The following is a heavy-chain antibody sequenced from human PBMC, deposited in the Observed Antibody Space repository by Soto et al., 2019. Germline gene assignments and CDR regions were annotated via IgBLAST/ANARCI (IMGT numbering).Heavy chain of an antibody. CDR1: GGSFSGYY. Sequence: SETLSLTCAVYGGSFSGYYWSWIRQPPGKGLEWIGEINHSGSTNYNPSLKSRVTISVDTSKNQFSLKLSSVTAADTAVYYCARRPSIVYSCSSRPNWFDFCGQGTLVIVSS. CDR2: INHSGST. V-gene: IGHV4-34*01. CDR3: ARRPSIVYSCSSRPNWFDF. D-gene: IGHD6-6*01. J-gene: IGHJ5*01.